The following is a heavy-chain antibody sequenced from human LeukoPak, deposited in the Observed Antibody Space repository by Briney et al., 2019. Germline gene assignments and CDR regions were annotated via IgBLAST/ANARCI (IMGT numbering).Heavy chain of an antibody. Sequence: SETLSLTCTVSGGSISNDYWSWIRQPPGKGLEWIGYVYYSGNTNYNPTLKSRVTISKDTSKKQISLNLSSVTAADTAVYYCARGSNWLDPWGQGTLVTVSS. CDR1: GGSISNDY. D-gene: IGHD6-6*01. V-gene: IGHV4-59*01. J-gene: IGHJ5*02. CDR3: ARGSNWLDP. CDR2: VYYSGNT.